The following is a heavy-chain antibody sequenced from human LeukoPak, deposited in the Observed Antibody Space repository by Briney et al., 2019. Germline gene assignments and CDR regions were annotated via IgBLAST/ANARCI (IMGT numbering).Heavy chain of an antibody. CDR3: ARVSRQLVLIDY. CDR1: GYTFTGYY. D-gene: IGHD6-13*01. CDR2: INPNSGGT. Sequence: ASVKVSCKASGYTFTGYYMHWVRQAPGQGLEWMGRINPNSGGTNYAQKFQGRITMTRDTSISTAYMELSRLRSDDTAVYYYARVSRQLVLIDYWGQGTLVTVSS. J-gene: IGHJ4*02. V-gene: IGHV1-2*06.